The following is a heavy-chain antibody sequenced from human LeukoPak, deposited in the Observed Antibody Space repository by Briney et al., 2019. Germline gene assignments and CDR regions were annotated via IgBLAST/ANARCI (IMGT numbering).Heavy chain of an antibody. D-gene: IGHD1-26*01. CDR3: VRDSGSSYGYYFLH. CDR2: ISSSSSHM. J-gene: IGHJ1*01. V-gene: IGHV3-21*01. Sequence: GGSLRVSCAASGFTFNSYSMYWVRQAPGKGLEWVSSISSSSSHMFYADSVKGRFSISRDNANTSLYLQMNSLRAEDTAVYYCVRDSGSSYGYYFLHWGQGTLVTVSS. CDR1: GFTFNSYS.